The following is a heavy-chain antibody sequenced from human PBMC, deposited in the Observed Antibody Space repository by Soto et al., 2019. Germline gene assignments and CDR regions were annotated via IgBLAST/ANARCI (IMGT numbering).Heavy chain of an antibody. V-gene: IGHV1-46*01. CDR2: INPSGGST. CDR1: GYTLPGDY. Sequence: ASVNVSCKASGYTLPGDYMHWVRQAPGQGLEWMGIINPSGGSTSYAQKFQGRVTMTRDTSTSTVYMELSSLRSEDTAVYYCASEIAARLFDYWGQGTLVTVSS. CDR3: ASEIAARLFDY. D-gene: IGHD6-6*01. J-gene: IGHJ4*02.